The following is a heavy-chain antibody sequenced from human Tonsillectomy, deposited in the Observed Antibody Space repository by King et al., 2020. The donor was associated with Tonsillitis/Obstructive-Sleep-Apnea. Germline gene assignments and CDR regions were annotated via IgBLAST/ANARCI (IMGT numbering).Heavy chain of an antibody. CDR3: AKDIGASSGWYGGVVYAFDI. D-gene: IGHD6-19*01. Sequence: VQLVESGGGLVQPGGSLRLSCAASGFTFSSYAMSWVRQAPGKGLEWVSAISGSGGSTYYADSVKGRFTISRDNSKNTLYLPMNSLRAEDTAVYYCAKDIGASSGWYGGVVYAFDIWGQGTMVTVSS. J-gene: IGHJ3*02. CDR1: GFTFSSYA. CDR2: ISGSGGST. V-gene: IGHV3-23*04.